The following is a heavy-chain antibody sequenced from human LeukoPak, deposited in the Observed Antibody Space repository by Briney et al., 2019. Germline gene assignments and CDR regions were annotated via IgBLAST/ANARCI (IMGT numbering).Heavy chain of an antibody. V-gene: IGHV3-30-3*01. Sequence: PGGSLRLSCAASGFTFSSYAMHWVRQAPGKGLEWVAVISYDGSNKYYADSVKGRFTISRDNSKNTLYLQMNSLRAEDTAVYCCARASTPRAYYDFWSGYPYYYYGMDVWGQGTTVTVSS. CDR3: ARASTPRAYYDFWSGYPYYYYGMDV. CDR2: ISYDGSNK. CDR1: GFTFSSYA. D-gene: IGHD3-3*01. J-gene: IGHJ6*02.